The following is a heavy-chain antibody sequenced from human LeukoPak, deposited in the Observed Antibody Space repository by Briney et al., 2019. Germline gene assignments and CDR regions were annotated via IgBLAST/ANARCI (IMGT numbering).Heavy chain of an antibody. D-gene: IGHD6-13*01. CDR3: ARGQTAGDYYYGMDV. CDR1: GGSISSYY. J-gene: IGHJ6*02. CDR2: IYYSGST. V-gene: IGHV4-59*01. Sequence: PSETLSLTCTVSGGSISSYYWSWIRQPPGKGLEWIGYIYYSGSTNYNPSLKSRVTISVDTSKNLFSLKLSSVTAADTAVYYCARGQTAGDYYYGMDVWGQGTTVTVSS.